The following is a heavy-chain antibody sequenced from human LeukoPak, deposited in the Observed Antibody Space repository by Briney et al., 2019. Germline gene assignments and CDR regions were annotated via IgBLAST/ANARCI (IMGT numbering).Heavy chain of an antibody. J-gene: IGHJ4*02. CDR3: SRGGNQYYFDY. CDR2: IYSGGST. Sequence: PGGSLRLSCAASGFTVSSNYMSWVRQAPGKGLEWVSVIYSGGSTYCADSVKGRFTISRDNSKNTLYLQMNSLRVEDTAVYYCSRGGNQYYFDYWGQGTLVTVSS. V-gene: IGHV3-66*01. D-gene: IGHD3-10*01. CDR1: GFTVSSNY.